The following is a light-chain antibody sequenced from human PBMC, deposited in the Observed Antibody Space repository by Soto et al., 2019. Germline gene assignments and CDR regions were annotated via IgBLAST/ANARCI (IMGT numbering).Light chain of an antibody. CDR1: QSVSSN. CDR3: QQYNSWPRT. J-gene: IGKJ1*01. Sequence: EIVMTQSPATLSVSPGERATLSCRASQSVSSNLAWYQQKPGQAPRLLIYGASTRATGIPARFSGSGSGTEFPLTISSLQSEDFAVYYWQQYNSWPRTFGQGTKVEIK. CDR2: GAS. V-gene: IGKV3-15*01.